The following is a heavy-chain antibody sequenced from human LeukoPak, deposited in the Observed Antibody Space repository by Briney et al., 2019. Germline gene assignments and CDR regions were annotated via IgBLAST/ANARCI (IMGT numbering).Heavy chain of an antibody. J-gene: IGHJ3*02. CDR1: GGTFSSYA. Sequence: ASVKVSCKASGGTFSSYAISWVRQAPGQGLEWMGGIIPISGTANYAQKFQGRVTITTDESTSTAYMELSSLRSEDTAVYYCARDLGYGSGSYNAFDIWGQGTMVTVSS. CDR2: IIPISGTA. V-gene: IGHV1-69*05. CDR3: ARDLGYGSGSYNAFDI. D-gene: IGHD3-10*01.